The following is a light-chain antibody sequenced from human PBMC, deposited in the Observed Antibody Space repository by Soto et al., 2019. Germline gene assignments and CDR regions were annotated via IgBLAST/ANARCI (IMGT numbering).Light chain of an antibody. J-gene: IGLJ1*01. CDR1: SSDVGGYNY. CDR2: DVS. Sequence: QSVLTQPASVSGSPGQSITISCTGTSSDVGGYNYVSWYQQHPGKAPKLMIYDVSNRPSGVSNRFSGSKSGNTASLTISGLQAEDVADYYSSSYTSSSTLVFGAGTNVTVL. V-gene: IGLV2-14*01. CDR3: SSYTSSSTLV.